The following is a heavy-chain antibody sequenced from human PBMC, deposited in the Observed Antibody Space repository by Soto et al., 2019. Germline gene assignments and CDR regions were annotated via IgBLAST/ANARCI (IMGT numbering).Heavy chain of an antibody. V-gene: IGHV3-74*01. CDR2: INSDGSST. CDR3: ARDSLNYYPGYCSGGSCYEFDY. J-gene: IGHJ4*02. Sequence: GSLRLSCAASGFTFSSYWMHWVRQAPGKGLVWVSRINSDGSSTSYADSVKGRFTISRDNAKNTLYLQMNSLRAEDTAVYYCARDSLNYYPGYCSGGSCYEFDYWGQGTLVTVS. CDR1: GFTFSSYW. D-gene: IGHD2-15*01.